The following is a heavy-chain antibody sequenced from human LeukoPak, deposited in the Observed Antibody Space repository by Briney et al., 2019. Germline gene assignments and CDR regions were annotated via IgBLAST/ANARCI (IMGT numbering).Heavy chain of an antibody. CDR1: GFSFNNYP. CDR2: TPFDGSNK. V-gene: IGHV3-30*03. J-gene: IGHJ4*02. D-gene: IGHD4-11*01. CDR3: ARAPTVTPDY. Sequence: TGTSLRLSCAAAGFSFNNYPMHWVRQAPGKGLEWVAVTPFDGSNKYYADSVKGRFTISRDNAKNSLYLQMNSLRAEDTAVYYCARAPTVTPDYWGQGTLVTVSS.